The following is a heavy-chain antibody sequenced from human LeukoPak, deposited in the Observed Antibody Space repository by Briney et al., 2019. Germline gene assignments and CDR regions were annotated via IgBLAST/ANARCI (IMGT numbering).Heavy chain of an antibody. J-gene: IGHJ3*02. CDR1: GGSISSSSYY. CDR2: IYYSGST. Sequence: PSETLSLTCTVSGGSISSSSYYWSWIRQPPGKGLEWIGYIYYSGSTNYNPSLKSRVTISVDTSKNQFSLKLSSVTAADTAVYYCARQLGPFDAFDIWGQGTMVTVSS. V-gene: IGHV4-61*05. D-gene: IGHD3-10*01. CDR3: ARQLGPFDAFDI.